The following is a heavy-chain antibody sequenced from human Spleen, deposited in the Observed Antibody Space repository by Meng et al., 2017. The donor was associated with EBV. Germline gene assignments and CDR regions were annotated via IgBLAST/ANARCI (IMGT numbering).Heavy chain of an antibody. CDR3: ARGSSGYFSIDL. Sequence: QGRSQGSGPGLVTPSGTLSLTCAVSGDSISSNWWSWVRQPPGKGLEWIGEIFHSGNTNYNPSLKSRVALSVDKSKNQISLNLNSVTAADTALYYCARGSSGYFSIDLWGQGTLVTVSS. CDR2: IFHSGNT. CDR1: GDSISSNW. D-gene: IGHD3-22*01. J-gene: IGHJ5*02. V-gene: IGHV4-4*02.